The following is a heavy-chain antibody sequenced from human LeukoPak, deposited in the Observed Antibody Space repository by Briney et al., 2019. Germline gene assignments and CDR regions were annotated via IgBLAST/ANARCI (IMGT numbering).Heavy chain of an antibody. CDR1: GFTFSSYG. Sequence: GRSLRLSCAASGFTFSSYGMHWVRQAPGKGLEWVAVISYDGSSKYYVDSAKGRFTISRDNSKNTLYLQMNSLRAEDTAVYYCAKEDGGSYYSSDYWGQGTLVTVSS. V-gene: IGHV3-30*18. D-gene: IGHD1-26*01. CDR3: AKEDGGSYYSSDY. J-gene: IGHJ4*02. CDR2: ISYDGSSK.